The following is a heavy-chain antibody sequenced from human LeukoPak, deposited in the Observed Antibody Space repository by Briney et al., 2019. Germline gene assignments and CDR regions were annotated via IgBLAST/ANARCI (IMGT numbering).Heavy chain of an antibody. J-gene: IGHJ4*02. CDR3: ATNPIIRPKN. Sequence: GGSLRLSCAASGFTFSSYSMNWVRQAPGKGLEWVSSISSSSSYIYYADSVKGRFTISRDNSKNTLYLQMNSLRAEDTAVYYCATNPIIRPKNWGQGTLVTVSS. CDR2: ISSSSSYI. CDR1: GFTFSSYS. V-gene: IGHV3-21*04.